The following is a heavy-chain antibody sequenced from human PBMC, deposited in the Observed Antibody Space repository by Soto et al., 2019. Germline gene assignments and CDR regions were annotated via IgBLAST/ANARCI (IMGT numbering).Heavy chain of an antibody. CDR2: INPSGGST. D-gene: IGHD6-6*01. CDR1: GYTFTSYY. V-gene: IGHV1-46*03. CDR3: ARARIAARLRQAYYMDV. J-gene: IGHJ6*03. Sequence: ASVKVSCKASGYTFTSYYMHWVRQAPGQGLEWMGIINPSGGSTSYAQKFQGRVTMTRDTSTSTVYMELSSLRSEDTAVYYCARARIAARLRQAYYMDVWGKGTTVTVSS.